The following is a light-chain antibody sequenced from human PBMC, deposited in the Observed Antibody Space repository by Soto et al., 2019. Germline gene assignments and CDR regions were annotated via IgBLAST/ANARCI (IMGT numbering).Light chain of an antibody. CDR2: KVS. CDR1: QSLVSSNGNTF. J-gene: IGKJ1*01. V-gene: IGKV2-30*01. Sequence: DVVMTQSPLSLPVTLGQPAAISCRSSQSLVSSNGNTFLIWFQQRPGQSPRRLIYKVSNRDSAVPDRFTGSGSGTDFTLEISRVEAEDVGVYYRMHASHWPWTFRQGPKVELK. CDR3: MHASHWPWT.